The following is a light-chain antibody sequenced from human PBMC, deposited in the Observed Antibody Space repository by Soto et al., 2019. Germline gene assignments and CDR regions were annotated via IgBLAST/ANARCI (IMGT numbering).Light chain of an antibody. CDR1: SSDVGSYNL. Sequence: QSALTQPACVSGSPGQSITISCTGTSSDVGSYNLVSWYQQHPGKAPKLMIYEGSKRPSGVSNRFSGSKSGNTASLTISGLQAEYEADYYCCSYAGSSTCQDVVFGGGTQLTVL. J-gene: IGLJ2*01. CDR3: CSYAGSSTCQDVV. V-gene: IGLV2-23*01. CDR2: EGS.